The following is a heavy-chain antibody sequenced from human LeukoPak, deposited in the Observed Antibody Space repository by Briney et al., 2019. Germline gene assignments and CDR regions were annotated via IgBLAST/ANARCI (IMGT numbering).Heavy chain of an antibody. V-gene: IGHV1-69*02. CDR2: IIPILGIA. Sequence: SVKVSCKASGGTFSSYTISWVRQAPGQGLEWMGRIIPILGIANYALKFQGRVTITADKSTSTAYMELSSLRSEDTAVYYCATRYSSGWYYFDYWGQGTLVTVSS. CDR3: ATRYSSGWYYFDY. D-gene: IGHD6-19*01. CDR1: GGTFSSYT. J-gene: IGHJ4*02.